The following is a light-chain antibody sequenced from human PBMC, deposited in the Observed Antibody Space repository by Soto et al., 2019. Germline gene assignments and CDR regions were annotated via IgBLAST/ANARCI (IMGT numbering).Light chain of an antibody. J-gene: IGKJ2*01. CDR1: QSVSGTY. V-gene: IGKV3-20*01. Sequence: EIVLTQSPGTLSLSLGERATLSCRASQSVSGTYSAWYQQKPGLAPRLLIYGTSNRAAGIPDRFSGSGSGTYFSLTISRLEPEDFAVYYCQHYGSSPPDTFGQGTKLEIK. CDR3: QHYGSSPPDT. CDR2: GTS.